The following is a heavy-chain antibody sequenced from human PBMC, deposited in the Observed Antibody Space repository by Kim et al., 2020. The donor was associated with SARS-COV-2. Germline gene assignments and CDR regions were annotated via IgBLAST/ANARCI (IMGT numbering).Heavy chain of an antibody. J-gene: IGHJ6*02. CDR1: GYSFTSYW. D-gene: IGHD6-13*01. V-gene: IGHV5-51*01. CDR2: IYPGDSDT. Sequence: GESLKISCKGSGYSFTSYWIGWVRQMPGKGLEWMGIIYPGDSDTRYSPSFQGQVTISADKSISTAYLQWSSLKASDTAMYYCARFKYSSSWYVARSVYYGMDVWGQGTTVTVSS. CDR3: ARFKYSSSWYVARSVYYGMDV.